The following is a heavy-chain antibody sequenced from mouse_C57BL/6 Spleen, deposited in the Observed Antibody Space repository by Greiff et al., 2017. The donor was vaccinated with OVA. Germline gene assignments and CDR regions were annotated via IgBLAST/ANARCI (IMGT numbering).Heavy chain of an antibody. J-gene: IGHJ3*01. CDR2: IDPSDSYT. CDR3: SRRGTGMKFAY. Sequence: QVQLQQPGAELVKPGASVKLSCKASGYTFTSYWMQWVKQRPGQGLEWIGEIDPSDSYTNYNQKFKGKATLTVDTSSSTAYMQLSSLTSEDSAVYYCSRRGTGMKFAYWGQGTLVTVSA. V-gene: IGHV1-50*01. CDR1: GYTFTSYW. D-gene: IGHD4-1*01.